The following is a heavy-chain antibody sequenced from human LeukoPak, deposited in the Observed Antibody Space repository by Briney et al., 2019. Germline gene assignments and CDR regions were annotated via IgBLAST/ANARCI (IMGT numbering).Heavy chain of an antibody. CDR2: IYYSGST. Sequence: SETLSLTFTVSGGSISSYYWSWIRQPPGKGLEWIGYIYYSGSTNYNPSLKSRVTISVDTSKNQFSLKLSSVTAADTAVYYCARGMAVAGNNWFDPWGQGTLVTVSS. D-gene: IGHD6-19*01. CDR3: ARGMAVAGNNWFDP. J-gene: IGHJ5*02. V-gene: IGHV4-59*01. CDR1: GGSISSYY.